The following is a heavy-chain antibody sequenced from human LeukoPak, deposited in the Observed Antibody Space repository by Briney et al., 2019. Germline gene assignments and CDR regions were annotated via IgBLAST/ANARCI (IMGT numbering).Heavy chain of an antibody. CDR3: ARTDIVGARPFDY. Sequence: GGSLRLSCAASGFIFTNYAMHWVRQAPGQGLEWVAVLSPDGIYKYYSLSVKGRFTISRDKSTNTPFLQMNSLRVEDTAVYYCARTDIVGARPFDYWGQGILVTVSS. J-gene: IGHJ4*02. D-gene: IGHD1-26*01. CDR2: LSPDGIYK. CDR1: GFIFTNYA. V-gene: IGHV3-30*04.